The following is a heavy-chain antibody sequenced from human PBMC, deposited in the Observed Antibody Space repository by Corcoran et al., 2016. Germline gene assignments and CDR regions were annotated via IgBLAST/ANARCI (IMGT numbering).Heavy chain of an antibody. J-gene: IGHJ5*02. Sequence: QVQLVQSGAEVKKPGSSVKVSCKASGGTFSSYAISWVRQAPGQGLEWMGGIIPIFGTANYAQKFQGRVTITADESTSTAYMELSSLRSEDTAVYYGARGGKKGIVVVPAAIEGDWFDPWGQGTLVTVSS. D-gene: IGHD2-2*02. CDR2: IIPIFGTA. CDR1: GGTFSSYA. CDR3: ARGGKKGIVVVPAAIEGDWFDP. V-gene: IGHV1-69*01.